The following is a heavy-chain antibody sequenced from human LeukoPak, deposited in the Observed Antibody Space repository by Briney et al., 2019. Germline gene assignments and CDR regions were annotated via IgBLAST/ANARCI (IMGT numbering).Heavy chain of an antibody. D-gene: IGHD6-13*01. CDR3: SRLRSRVVAGGTPLGYMDV. CDR2: TSSSTSYI. V-gene: IGHV3-21*01. Sequence: GGSLRLSCAASGFTFSSYSMNWVRQAPGKGLEWVSSTSSSTSYIYYADSVKGRFTISRGNAKNSLYLQMNSLRADDTAVYYCSRLRSRVVAGGTPLGYMDVWGRGTTVTVSS. J-gene: IGHJ6*03. CDR1: GFTFSSYS.